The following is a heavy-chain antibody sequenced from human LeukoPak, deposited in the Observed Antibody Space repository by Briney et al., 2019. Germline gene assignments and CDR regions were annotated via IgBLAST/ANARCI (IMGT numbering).Heavy chain of an antibody. CDR2: VYYSGTT. CDR3: ARIRASDCGGDCYLFDY. Sequence: SETLFLTCTVSGGSVNSGSYYWSWIRQPPGRGLEWIGYVYYSGTTSYIPSLKSRVTISLDTSKKQFSLKLRSVTAADTAVYYCARIRASDCGGDCYLFDYWGQGTLVSVSS. V-gene: IGHV4-61*01. J-gene: IGHJ4*02. CDR1: GGSVNSGSYY. D-gene: IGHD2-21*02.